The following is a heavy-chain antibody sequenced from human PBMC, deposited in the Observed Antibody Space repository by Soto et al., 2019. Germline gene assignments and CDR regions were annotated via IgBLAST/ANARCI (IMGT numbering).Heavy chain of an antibody. J-gene: IGHJ6*02. CDR1: PITVYNFAA. V-gene: IGHV3-23*01. D-gene: IGHD2-2*01. CDR2: ISGRGDHR. CDR3: AKDRALENQTPYGMDD. Sequence: EMQLLESGGGLGQPGGSLRLSCVASPITVYNFAAMSWVRQTPERGLEWASTISGRGDHRYYADSVKGRFTISRDNSKNRLYLQMDGLRVDDTAVYYCAKDRALENQTPYGMDDWGQGTTVTV.